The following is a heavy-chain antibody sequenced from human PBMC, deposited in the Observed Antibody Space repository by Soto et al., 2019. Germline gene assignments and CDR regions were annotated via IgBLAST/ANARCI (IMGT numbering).Heavy chain of an antibody. D-gene: IGHD2-15*01. J-gene: IGHJ4*02. V-gene: IGHV5-51*01. Sequence: PGESLKISCKSSGYSFTSHWIGWVRQMPGEGLEWMGIIYPGDSDTRYSPSFQGQVTISADKSISTAYLQWSSLKASDTAMYYCARRIDGFTPHFDYWGQGTLVTVSS. CDR2: IYPGDSDT. CDR1: GYSFTSHW. CDR3: ARRIDGFTPHFDY.